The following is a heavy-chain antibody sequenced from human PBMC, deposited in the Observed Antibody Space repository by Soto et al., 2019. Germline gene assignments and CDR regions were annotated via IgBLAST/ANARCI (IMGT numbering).Heavy chain of an antibody. Sequence: GGSLRLSCAASGFTFSSYAMSWVRQAPGKGLEWVSAISGSGGSTYYADSVKGRFTISRDNSKNTLYLQMKSLRAEDPAVYYLAKGGLAARFGFDPGGQGTLATVPS. D-gene: IGHD6-6*01. J-gene: IGHJ5*02. CDR3: AKGGLAARFGFDP. V-gene: IGHV3-23*01. CDR1: GFTFSSYA. CDR2: ISGSGGST.